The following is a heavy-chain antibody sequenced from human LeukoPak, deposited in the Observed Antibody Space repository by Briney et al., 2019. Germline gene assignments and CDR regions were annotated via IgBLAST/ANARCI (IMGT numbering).Heavy chain of an antibody. CDR2: ISGSGGST. V-gene: IGHV3-23*01. CDR3: AKGDGYCSGGSCY. CDR1: GFTFSSYA. J-gene: IGHJ4*02. Sequence: PGGSLRLSCAASGFTFSSYAMSWVRQAPGKGLEWVSAISGSGGSTYCADSVKGRFTISRDNSKNTLYLQMNSLRAEDTAVYYCAKGDGYCSGGSCYWGQGTLVTVSS. D-gene: IGHD2-15*01.